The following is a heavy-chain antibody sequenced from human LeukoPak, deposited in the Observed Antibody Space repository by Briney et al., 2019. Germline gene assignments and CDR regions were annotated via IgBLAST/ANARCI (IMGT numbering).Heavy chain of an antibody. CDR2: IYYSGST. Sequence: SETLSLTCTVSGGSISSYYWSWIRQPPGKGLEWIGYIYYSGSTNYNPSLKSRVTISVDTSKNQFSLKLSSVTAADTAVYYCARGFWSGPRSFHYYYGMDVWGQGTTVTVSS. V-gene: IGHV4-59*01. CDR3: ARGFWSGPRSFHYYYGMDV. J-gene: IGHJ6*02. D-gene: IGHD3-3*01. CDR1: GGSISSYY.